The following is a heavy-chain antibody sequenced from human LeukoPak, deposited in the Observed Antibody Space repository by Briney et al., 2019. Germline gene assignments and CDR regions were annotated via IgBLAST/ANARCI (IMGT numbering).Heavy chain of an antibody. Sequence: GGSLRLSCAASGFTFSGSAMHWVRQASGKGLEWVGRIRSKVNSYATAYAASVKGRFTISRDDSKNTAYLQMNSLKTEDTAVYYCTRPIVGATVFDIWGQGTMVTVSS. CDR2: IRSKVNSYAT. D-gene: IGHD1-26*01. J-gene: IGHJ3*02. CDR1: GFTFSGSA. V-gene: IGHV3-73*01. CDR3: TRPIVGATVFDI.